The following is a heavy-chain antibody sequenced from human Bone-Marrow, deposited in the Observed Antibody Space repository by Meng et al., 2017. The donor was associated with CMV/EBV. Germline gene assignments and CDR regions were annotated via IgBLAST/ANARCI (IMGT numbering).Heavy chain of an antibody. CDR2: INSDGSST. Sequence: GGSLRLSCAASGFTFSSYWMHWVRQAPGKGLVWVSRINSDGSSTSYADSVKGRFTISRDNAKNTLYLQMNSLRAEDTAVYYCARDRGYDDVWGSYRYEDPFGYWGQGTLVTVSS. CDR1: GFTFSSYW. J-gene: IGHJ4*02. D-gene: IGHD3-16*02. CDR3: ARDRGYDDVWGSYRYEDPFGY. V-gene: IGHV3-74*01.